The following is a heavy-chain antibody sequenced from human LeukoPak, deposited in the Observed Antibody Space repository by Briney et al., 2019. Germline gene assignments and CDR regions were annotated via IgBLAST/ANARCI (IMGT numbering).Heavy chain of an antibody. D-gene: IGHD6-19*01. CDR2: INPKNGDT. Sequence: ASVKVSCKTSGYTFIDYYIHWVRPAPGQGLEWMGWINPKNGDTRCSQKFQGRVTMTRDRSISTAYMEVTGLESDDTAVYYCVRSSGFSRFDSWGQGALVTVSS. CDR1: GYTFIDYY. J-gene: IGHJ4*02. CDR3: VRSSGFSRFDS. V-gene: IGHV1-2*02.